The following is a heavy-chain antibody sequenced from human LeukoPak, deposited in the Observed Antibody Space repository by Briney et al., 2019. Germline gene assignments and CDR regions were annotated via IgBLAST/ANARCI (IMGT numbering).Heavy chain of an antibody. J-gene: IGHJ4*02. V-gene: IGHV1-2*02. CDR2: INTNSGGT. D-gene: IGHD2-2*02. CDR3: ARGKLGYCSSTSCYTRDY. Sequence: SVTISCTASGSTFTSNNMNWIRNAPPQGIDWMRRINTNSGGTNYAQKFQGRVTMTRDTSISTAYMELSRLRSDDTAVYYCARGKLGYCSSTSCYTRDYWGQGTLVTVSS. CDR1: GSTFTSNN.